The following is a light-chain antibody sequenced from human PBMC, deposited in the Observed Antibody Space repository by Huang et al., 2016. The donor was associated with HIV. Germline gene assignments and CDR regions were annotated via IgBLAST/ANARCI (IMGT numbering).Light chain of an antibody. Sequence: EIVMTQSPATLSVSPGERATLSRRASQSIGSNLAWYQQRRGQAPRLRIYAASTRATGIPARFSGSGSGTEFTLTVSSLQSEDFAVYYCQQHNSWPRTFGQGTRV. V-gene: IGKV3-15*01. J-gene: IGKJ1*01. CDR2: AAS. CDR3: QQHNSWPRT. CDR1: QSIGSN.